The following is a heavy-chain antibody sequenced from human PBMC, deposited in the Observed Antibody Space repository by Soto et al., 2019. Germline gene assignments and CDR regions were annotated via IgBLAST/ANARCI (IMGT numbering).Heavy chain of an antibody. J-gene: IGHJ6*02. CDR3: ARERPYLGMVRGVISNQPPGYYYYGMDV. V-gene: IGHV4-39*02. D-gene: IGHD3-10*01. CDR2: VYYSGST. CDR1: GGSVSSSSYY. Sequence: SESLSLTCTVSGGSVSSSSYYWGWVRQPPGKGLEWIGSVYYSGSTYYNPSLESRVTISVDTSKNQFSLKLSSVTAADTAVYYCARERPYLGMVRGVISNQPPGYYYYGMDVWGQGTTVTVSS.